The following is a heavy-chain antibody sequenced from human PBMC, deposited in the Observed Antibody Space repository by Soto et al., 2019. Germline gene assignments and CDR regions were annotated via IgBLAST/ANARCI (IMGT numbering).Heavy chain of an antibody. J-gene: IGHJ3*02. CDR1: GFTFSSYW. D-gene: IGHD3-3*01. CDR2: INSDGSST. CDR3: ARGSEFLEWSFLTLYAFDI. V-gene: IGHV3-74*01. Sequence: QPGGSLRLSCAASGFTFSSYWMHWVRQAPGKGLVWVSRINSDGSSTSYADSVKGRFTISRDNAKNTLYLQMNSLRAEDTAVYYCARGSEFLEWSFLTLYAFDIWGQGTMVTVSS.